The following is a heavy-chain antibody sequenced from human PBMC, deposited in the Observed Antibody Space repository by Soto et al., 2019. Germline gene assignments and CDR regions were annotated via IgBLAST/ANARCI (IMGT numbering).Heavy chain of an antibody. CDR1: GGSISSGDYY. CDR2: IYYSGST. D-gene: IGHD3-9*01. Sequence: PSETLSLTCTVSGGSISSGDYYWIWIRQPPGKGLEWIGYIYYSGSTYYNPSLKSRVTISVDTSKNQFSLKLSSVTAADTAVYYCARDRFEGYGMDVWGQGTTVTVSS. CDR3: ARDRFEGYGMDV. V-gene: IGHV4-30-4*01. J-gene: IGHJ6*02.